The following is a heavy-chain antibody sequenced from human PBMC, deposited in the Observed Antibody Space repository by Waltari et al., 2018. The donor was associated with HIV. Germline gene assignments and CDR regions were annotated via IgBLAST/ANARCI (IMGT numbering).Heavy chain of an antibody. CDR1: GASIRNFY. D-gene: IGHD5-18*01. CDR2: IHYEGGT. CDR3: AGGHNFGSRFDY. Sequence: QVQLQESGPRLVKPSETLSLSCTVSGASIRNFYWSWIRQPPGKLLEWIGYIHYEGGTNWHPSLKSRVTMSVDTSKKQFSLSLNSVTAADTAIYYCAGGHNFGSRFDYWGQGILVAVSS. J-gene: IGHJ4*02. V-gene: IGHV4-59*01.